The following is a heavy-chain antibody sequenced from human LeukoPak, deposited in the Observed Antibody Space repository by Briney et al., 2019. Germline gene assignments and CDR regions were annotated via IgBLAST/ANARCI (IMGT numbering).Heavy chain of an antibody. V-gene: IGHV1-69*01. CDR1: GGTFSSYA. Sequence: SVKVSCKASGGTFSSYAISWARQAPGQGLEWMGGIIPIFGTANYAQKFQGRVTITADESTSTAYMELSSLRSEDTAVYYCARRGGLGSGSYYNEYFQHWGQGTLVTVSS. D-gene: IGHD3-10*01. J-gene: IGHJ1*01. CDR3: ARRGGLGSGSYYNEYFQH. CDR2: IIPIFGTA.